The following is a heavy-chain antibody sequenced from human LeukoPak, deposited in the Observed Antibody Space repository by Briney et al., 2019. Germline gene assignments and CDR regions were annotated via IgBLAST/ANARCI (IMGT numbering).Heavy chain of an antibody. V-gene: IGHV1-18*01. CDR2: FTGDSETT. J-gene: IGHJ4*02. CDR1: GYSFTIFG. D-gene: IGHD3-3*01. CDR3: ARVVVAVFGGMVHSNYFDS. Sequence: ASVRVSCKTSGYSFTIFGITWVRQAPGKGLEWRGWFTGDSETTEYAQRFQGRISMTADTFTSTAYMELGSLTSDDTAVYYCARVVVAVFGGMVHSNYFDSWGKGTLITVSS.